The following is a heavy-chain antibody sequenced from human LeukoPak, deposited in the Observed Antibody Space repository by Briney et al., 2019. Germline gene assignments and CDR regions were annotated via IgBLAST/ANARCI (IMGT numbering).Heavy chain of an antibody. CDR3: ARGYYDSSGYSSFDY. V-gene: IGHV3-74*01. Sequence: GGSLRLSCAASGFTFSSYWMHWVRQAPGKGLVWVSRLNSDGSSTSYADSVKGRFTISRDNAKNTLYLQMNSLRAEDTAVYYCARGYYDSSGYSSFDYWGQGTLVTVSS. D-gene: IGHD3-22*01. CDR2: LNSDGSST. J-gene: IGHJ4*02. CDR1: GFTFSSYW.